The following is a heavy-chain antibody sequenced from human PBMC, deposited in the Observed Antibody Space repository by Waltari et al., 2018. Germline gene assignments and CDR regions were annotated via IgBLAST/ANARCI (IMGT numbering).Heavy chain of an antibody. D-gene: IGHD3-3*01. J-gene: IGHJ3*02. Sequence: QVQLVQSGAEVKKPGASVKVSCKASGYTFTSYDINWVRQATGQGLEWMGWMNPNSGNTGYAQKFQGRVTITRNTSISTAYMELSSLRSEDTAVYYCARGPISYDFWSGYYRPSDAFDIWGQGTMVTVSS. CDR1: GYTFTSYD. CDR3: ARGPISYDFWSGYYRPSDAFDI. CDR2: MNPNSGNT. V-gene: IGHV1-8*03.